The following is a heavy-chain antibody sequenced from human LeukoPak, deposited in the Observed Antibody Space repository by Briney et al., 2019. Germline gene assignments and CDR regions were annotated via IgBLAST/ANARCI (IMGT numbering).Heavy chain of an antibody. CDR3: ARGSRGYRDG. V-gene: IGHV4-61*01. Sequence: PSETLSLTCTVSGASVSSGSYYWSWIRQPPGKGLEWIGYIYYSGSTNYNPSLKSRVTISVDTSKNQFSLKLSSVTAADTAVYYCARGSRGYRDGWGQGTLVTVSS. D-gene: IGHD5-18*01. CDR1: GASVSSGSYY. CDR2: IYYSGST. J-gene: IGHJ4*02.